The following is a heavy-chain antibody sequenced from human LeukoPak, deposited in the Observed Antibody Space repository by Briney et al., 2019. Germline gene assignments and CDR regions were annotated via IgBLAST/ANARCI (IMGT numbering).Heavy chain of an antibody. CDR2: IKSKTDGGTT. Sequence: GGSLRHSCAASGFTFSNTWMSWVRQAPGKGLEWVGRIKSKTDGGTTDYAAPVKGRFTISRDDSKNTLYLQMNSLKTEDTAVYYCTTAVPAAISGTFDYWGQGTLVTVSS. CDR3: TTAVPAAISGTFDY. D-gene: IGHD2-2*02. J-gene: IGHJ4*02. V-gene: IGHV3-15*01. CDR1: GFTFSNTW.